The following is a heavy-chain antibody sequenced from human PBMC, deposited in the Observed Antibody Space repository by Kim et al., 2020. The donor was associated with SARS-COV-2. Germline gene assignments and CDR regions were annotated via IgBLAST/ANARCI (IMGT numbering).Heavy chain of an antibody. V-gene: IGHV3-15*01. CDR2: IKSNTDGGTT. Sequence: GGSLRLSCAASGFTISDAWMSWVRQAPGKGLEWVGRIKSNTDGGTTEYAAPVKGSFTISRDDSTNTLFLQMSSLKTEDTALYYCTRWNSGNYYDASWGQGTRVTVSS. D-gene: IGHD1-26*01. CDR1: GFTISDAW. CDR3: TRWNSGNYYDAS. J-gene: IGHJ5*02.